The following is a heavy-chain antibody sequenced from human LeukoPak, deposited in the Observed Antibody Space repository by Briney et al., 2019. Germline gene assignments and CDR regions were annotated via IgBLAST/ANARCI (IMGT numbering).Heavy chain of an antibody. V-gene: IGHV4-34*01. CDR2: INDSGST. J-gene: IGHJ4*02. D-gene: IGHD3-10*01. Sequence: SETLSLTCAVYGGSFSGYYWSWIRQPPGKGLEWIGEINDSGSTNYNPSLRSRVIISVDTSMNQFSLKMRSVPAADTADYYCARGLWFGESRPYYYDYWGQGNLVTVST. CDR1: GGSFSGYY. CDR3: ARGLWFGESRPYYYDY.